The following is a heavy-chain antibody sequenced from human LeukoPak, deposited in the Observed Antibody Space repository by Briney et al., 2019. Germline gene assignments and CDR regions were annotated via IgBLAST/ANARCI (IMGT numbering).Heavy chain of an antibody. V-gene: IGHV3-21*01. J-gene: IGHJ4*02. CDR2: ISSSSSNI. Sequence: GGSLRLSCAASGFTFSSYSMNWVRQAPGKGLEWVSSISSSSSNIYYADSVKGRFTTSRDNAKNSLYLQMNSLRVEDTAVYYCAKATVTIGEIDYWGQGTLVTVSS. CDR3: AKATVTIGEIDY. D-gene: IGHD4-17*01. CDR1: GFTFSSYS.